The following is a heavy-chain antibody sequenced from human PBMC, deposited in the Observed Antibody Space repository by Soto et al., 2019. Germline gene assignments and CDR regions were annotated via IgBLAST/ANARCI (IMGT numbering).Heavy chain of an antibody. CDR2: INHSGST. J-gene: IGHJ4*02. V-gene: IGHV4-34*01. Sequence: PSETLSLTCAVYGGSFSGYYWSWIRQPPGKGLEWIGEINHSGSTNYNPSLKSRVTISVDTSKNQFSLKLSSVTAADTAVYYCVRATVTTLFYWGQGTLVTVSS. CDR1: GGSFSGYY. CDR3: VRATVTTLFY. D-gene: IGHD4-17*01.